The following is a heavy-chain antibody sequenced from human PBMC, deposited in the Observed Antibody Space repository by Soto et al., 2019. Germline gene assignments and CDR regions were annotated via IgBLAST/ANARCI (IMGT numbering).Heavy chain of an antibody. CDR2: IYYSGST. J-gene: IGHJ6*03. Sequence: SETLSLTCTVSGGSISSYYWSWIRQPPGKGLEWIGYIYYSGSTNYNPSLKSRVTISVDTSKNQFSLKLNSVTAADTAVYYCARDWGSTSNRTNYYYYYYMDVWGKGTTVTVSS. CDR1: GGSISSYY. D-gene: IGHD1-7*01. V-gene: IGHV4-59*01. CDR3: ARDWGSTSNRTNYYYYYYMDV.